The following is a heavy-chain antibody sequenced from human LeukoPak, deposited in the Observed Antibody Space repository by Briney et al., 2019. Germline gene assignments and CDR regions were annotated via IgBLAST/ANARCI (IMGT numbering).Heavy chain of an antibody. CDR2: ISGSGSHA. CDR3: GSGPVGTTVP. V-gene: IGHV3-23*01. D-gene: IGHD1-1*01. J-gene: IGHJ5*02. Sequence: GGSLRLSCAASGFSFGSYAMGWNRQAPGQGLEWVSAISGSGSHANYAEPVKGRFTISRDNSKNTLYLQMHSLIAADTAVYYCGSGPVGTTVPWGQGTLVTVSS. CDR1: GFSFGSYA.